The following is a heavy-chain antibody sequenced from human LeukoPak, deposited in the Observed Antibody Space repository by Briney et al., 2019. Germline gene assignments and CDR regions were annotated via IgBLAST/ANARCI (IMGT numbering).Heavy chain of an antibody. CDR1: GFTFSKYN. Sequence: GGSLRLSCAASGFTFSKYNMNWVRQAPGKGLEWVSYISNSSSSIYYADSVRGRFTISRDNAKNSLYLQMNSLRAEDTAVYYCARMTGGSDGLDMWGQGTMVTVYS. V-gene: IGHV3-48*01. CDR2: ISNSSSSI. CDR3: ARMTGGSDGLDM. J-gene: IGHJ3*02. D-gene: IGHD2-15*01.